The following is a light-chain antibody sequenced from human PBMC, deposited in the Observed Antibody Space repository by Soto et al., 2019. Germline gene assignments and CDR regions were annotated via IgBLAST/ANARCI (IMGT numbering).Light chain of an antibody. V-gene: IGKV3-15*01. CDR2: DVS. J-gene: IGKJ5*01. Sequence: IVMTQSPARLSVSPGERVTLSCRAGQGVTTNFAWYQQKSGQSPRLIIYDVSTRATGVPARFSGTGSETDFTLTISGLQSEDAAVYFCQQYNNWPFSFGQGTRLEIK. CDR1: QGVTTN. CDR3: QQYNNWPFS.